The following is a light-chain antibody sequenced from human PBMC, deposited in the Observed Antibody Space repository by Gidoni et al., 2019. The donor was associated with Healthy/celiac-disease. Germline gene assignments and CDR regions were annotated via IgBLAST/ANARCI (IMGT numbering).Light chain of an antibody. CDR3: CSYAGRL. J-gene: IGLJ2*01. CDR1: SSDVGGYNY. Sequence: QSALTQPRPVSGSPGQSVTISCTGTSSDVGGYNYVSRYQQHPRKAPKLMIYDVSKRPSGVPDRFAGSKSGNTASLTISGLQAEDEADYYCCSYAGRLFGGGTKLTVL. V-gene: IGLV2-11*01. CDR2: DVS.